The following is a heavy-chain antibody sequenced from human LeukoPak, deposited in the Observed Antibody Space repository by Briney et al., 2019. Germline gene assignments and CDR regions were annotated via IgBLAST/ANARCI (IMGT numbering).Heavy chain of an antibody. J-gene: IGHJ4*02. D-gene: IGHD2-15*01. V-gene: IGHV3-23*01. CDR3: ATLPPGPGYCSGGSCPY. CDR2: ISGSGGST. CDR1: GFTFSSYA. Sequence: GSLRLSCAASGFTFSSYAMSWVRQAPGKGLEWVSAISGSGGSTYYTHSVKGRFTISRDTSKNTLYLQMNSLRAEDTAVYYCATLPPGPGYCSGGSCPYWGQGTLVTVSS.